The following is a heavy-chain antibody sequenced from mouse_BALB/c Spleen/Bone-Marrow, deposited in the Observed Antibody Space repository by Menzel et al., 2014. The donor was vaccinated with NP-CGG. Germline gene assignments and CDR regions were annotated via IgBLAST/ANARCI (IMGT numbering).Heavy chain of an antibody. CDR1: GFNIKDTY. V-gene: IGHV14-3*02. D-gene: IGHD1-1*01. J-gene: IGHJ2*01. CDR3: ARYYYGTRYYFDY. CDR2: IDPANGNT. Sequence: EVQLQQSGAELVKPGASVKLSCTASGFNIKDTYMHWVKQRPEQGLEWIGRIDPANGNTKYDPKFQGKATITADTSSNTAYLQLNSLTSEDTAVYYCARYYYGTRYYFDYLDQGTTLTVSS.